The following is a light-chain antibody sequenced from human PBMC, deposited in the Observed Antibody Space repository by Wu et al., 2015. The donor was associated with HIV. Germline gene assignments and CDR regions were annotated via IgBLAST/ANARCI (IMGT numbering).Light chain of an antibody. Sequence: IVLTQSPATLSLSPGERATLSCRASQSVSSFLAWFQQKPGQAPRLLIYDTSNRATGIPPRFSGSGSGTDFTLTISSLEPEDFALYYCQQRYNWPWTFGQGTKVEI. CDR1: QSVSSF. CDR3: QQRYNWPWT. V-gene: IGKV3-11*01. CDR2: DTS. J-gene: IGKJ1*01.